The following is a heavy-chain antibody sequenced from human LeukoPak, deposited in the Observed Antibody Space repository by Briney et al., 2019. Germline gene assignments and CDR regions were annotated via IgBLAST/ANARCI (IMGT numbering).Heavy chain of an antibody. V-gene: IGHV3-23*01. D-gene: IGHD3-10*01. CDR2: ISGSGGST. Sequence: QPGGTLRLSCAASGFTFSSYGMSWVRQAPGKGLEWVSAISGSGGSTYYADSVKGRFTISRDNSKNTLYLQMNSLRAEDTAVYYCAKPYITMVRGAVDYWGQGTLVTVSS. J-gene: IGHJ4*02. CDR1: GFTFSSYG. CDR3: AKPYITMVRGAVDY.